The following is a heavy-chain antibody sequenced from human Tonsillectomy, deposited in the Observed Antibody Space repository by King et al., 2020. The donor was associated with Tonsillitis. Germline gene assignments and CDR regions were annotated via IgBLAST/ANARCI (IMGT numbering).Heavy chain of an antibody. CDR1: GFTFSSYA. Sequence: VQLVESGGGLVQPGGSLRLSCAASGFTFSSYAMHWVRQAPGKGLEYVSAISSIGGSTYYANSVKGRFTISRDNSKNTLYLQMGSLRAEDMAVYYCARGEIFYGSGSYYGASVYWGQGTLVTVSS. D-gene: IGHD3-10*01. V-gene: IGHV3-64*01. CDR3: ARGEIFYGSGSYYGASVY. CDR2: ISSIGGST. J-gene: IGHJ4*02.